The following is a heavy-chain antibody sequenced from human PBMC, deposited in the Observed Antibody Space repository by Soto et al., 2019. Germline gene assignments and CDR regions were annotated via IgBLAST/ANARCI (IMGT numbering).Heavy chain of an antibody. J-gene: IGHJ4*02. CDR2: IIPIFGTA. V-gene: IGHV1-69*13. CDR3: ASGTPDYPPPFDY. CDR1: GGTFSSYA. D-gene: IGHD4-17*01. Sequence: ASVKVSYRASGGTFSSYAISWVRQAPGQGLEWMGGIIPIFGTANYAQKFQGRVTITADESTSTAYMELSSLRSEDTAVYYCASGTPDYPPPFDYWGQGTLVTVSS.